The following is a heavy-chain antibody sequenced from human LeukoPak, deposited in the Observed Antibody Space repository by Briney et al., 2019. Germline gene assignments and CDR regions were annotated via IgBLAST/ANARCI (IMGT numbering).Heavy chain of an antibody. Sequence: SPTLSLTFAISADSVSINTAAWNWIRQSPSRGLEWLGSTFYRSKWYNDYAVSVKSRITINPDTSKNQFSLQLNSVTPEDTAVYYCARDGWPAFDYWGQGTLVTVSS. CDR2: TFYRSKWYN. J-gene: IGHJ4*02. CDR1: ADSVSINTAA. CDR3: ARDGWPAFDY. D-gene: IGHD2-15*01. V-gene: IGHV6-1*01.